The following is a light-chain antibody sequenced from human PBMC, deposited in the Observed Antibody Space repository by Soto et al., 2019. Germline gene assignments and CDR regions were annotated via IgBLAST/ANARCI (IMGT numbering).Light chain of an antibody. CDR1: QSVDNN. J-gene: IGKJ5*01. V-gene: IGKV3-11*01. CDR2: GSF. CDR3: QHRSIWPVS. Sequence: EILITQSPVTLSASPGESATLSCRASQSVDNNVAWYQQTPGQAPRILIVGSFARDTGIPARFSGSWSATDFTLALSRLEPEDFEVYYCQHRSIWPVSFGQGTRLEIK.